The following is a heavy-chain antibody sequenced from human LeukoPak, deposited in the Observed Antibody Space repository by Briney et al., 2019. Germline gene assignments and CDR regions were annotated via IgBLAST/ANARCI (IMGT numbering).Heavy chain of an antibody. CDR1: GFTFSSYS. D-gene: IGHD3-9*01. J-gene: IGHJ4*02. Sequence: GGSLRLSCAASGFTFSSYSMNWVRQAPGKGLEWVSSISSSSSYIYYADSVKGRFTISRDNAKNSLYLQMNSLRAEDTAVYYCARVNGYYTYYFDYWAREPWSPSPQ. V-gene: IGHV3-21*01. CDR2: ISSSSSYI. CDR3: ARVNGYYTYYFDY.